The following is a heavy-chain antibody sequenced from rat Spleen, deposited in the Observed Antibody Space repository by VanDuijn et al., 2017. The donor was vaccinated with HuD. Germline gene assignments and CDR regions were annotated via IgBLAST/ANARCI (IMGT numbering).Heavy chain of an antibody. Sequence: EVQLVESGGGLVQPGRSLKLSCAASGFTFSNYDMAWVRQAPTKGLEWVASISYDGGSTFYRDSVKGRFTISRDDATSSLYLQMDSLRSEDTATYYCTTEFGVRVMDAWGQGASVTVSS. CDR3: TTEFGVRVMDA. CDR1: GFTFSNYD. J-gene: IGHJ4*01. V-gene: IGHV5-20*01. D-gene: IGHD4-3*01. CDR2: ISYDGGST.